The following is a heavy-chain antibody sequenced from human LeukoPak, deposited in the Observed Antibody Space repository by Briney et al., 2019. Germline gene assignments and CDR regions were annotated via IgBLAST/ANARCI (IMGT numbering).Heavy chain of an antibody. D-gene: IGHD2-8*02. J-gene: IGHJ5*02. Sequence: SQTLSLTCDISGDSVSSNSAAWNWIRQSPSRGLEWLGRTYFRSKWYNDYAPSVKSRIVVGPDTSKNHFSLQLNSVTPEDTAVYYCVRDPGNWFDPWGQGILVTVSP. CDR3: VRDPGNWFDP. V-gene: IGHV6-1*01. CDR1: GDSVSSNSAA. CDR2: TYFRSKWYN.